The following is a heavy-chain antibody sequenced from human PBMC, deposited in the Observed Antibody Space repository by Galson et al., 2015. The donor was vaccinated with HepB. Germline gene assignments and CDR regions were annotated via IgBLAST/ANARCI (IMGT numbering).Heavy chain of an antibody. CDR2: ISSSGSTI. D-gene: IGHD3-3*01. V-gene: IGHV3-11*01. J-gene: IGHJ4*02. Sequence: SLRLSCAASGFTFSDYYMSWIRQAPGKGLEWVSYISSSGSTIYYADSVKGRFTISRDNAKNSLYLQMNSLRAEDTAVYYCASLPEDDFWSGYYVRHWGQGTLVTVSS. CDR1: GFTFSDYY. CDR3: ASLPEDDFWSGYYVRH.